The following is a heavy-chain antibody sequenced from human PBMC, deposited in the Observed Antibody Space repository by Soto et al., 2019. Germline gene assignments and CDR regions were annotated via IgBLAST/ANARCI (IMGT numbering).Heavy chain of an antibody. CDR2: VDGSGFTS. CDR1: GLTFNSYA. D-gene: IGHD2-21*01. J-gene: IGHJ3*01. CDR3: AKALGLYCGGECFDAFDV. Sequence: EVQLLESGGGLVQPGGSLRLSCAASGLTFNSYAMTWVRQAPGRGLEWVSGVDGSGFTSYHADSVKGRFTISRDNSKKTLYLQMNSLRAEDTAVYYCAKALGLYCGGECFDAFDVWGQGAMVSVSS. V-gene: IGHV3-23*01.